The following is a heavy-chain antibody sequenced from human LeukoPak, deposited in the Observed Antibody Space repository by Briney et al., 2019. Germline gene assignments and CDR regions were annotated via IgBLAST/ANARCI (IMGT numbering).Heavy chain of an antibody. CDR1: GFSFSNAW. J-gene: IGHJ4*02. CDR2: IKSNTDGGTR. D-gene: IGHD3-22*01. Sequence: GGSLRLSCAASGFSFSNAWMSWVRQAPGKGLEWVGRIKSNTDGGTRDHAAPVKGRFTISRDDSKSTLFLQMNSLRAEDTAVYYCAKDPLHYYDSSGYLDYWGQGTLVTVSS. V-gene: IGHV3-15*01. CDR3: AKDPLHYYDSSGYLDY.